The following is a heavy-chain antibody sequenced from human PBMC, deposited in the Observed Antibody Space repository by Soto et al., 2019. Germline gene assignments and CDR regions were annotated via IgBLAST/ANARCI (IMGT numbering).Heavy chain of an antibody. J-gene: IGHJ6*02. D-gene: IGHD2-2*01. CDR2: FHYGENT. CDR1: GGSISSGPYS. Sequence: QLQLQESGPGLVKPSETLSLTCTVSGGSISSGPYSWGWIRQPPGEGLEWIATFHYGENTHYTPYFESRVSIAVYTSKNQFSRRVTSVTAADTALYYCARQGGYCSSTNCYGYYAMDVWGQGTTVTVSS. CDR3: ARQGGYCSSTNCYGYYAMDV. V-gene: IGHV4-39*01.